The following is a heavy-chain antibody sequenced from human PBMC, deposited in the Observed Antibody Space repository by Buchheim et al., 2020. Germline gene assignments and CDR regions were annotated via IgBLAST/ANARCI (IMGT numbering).Heavy chain of an antibody. J-gene: IGHJ4*02. CDR2: IYYTGIT. D-gene: IGHD3-3*01. V-gene: IGHV4-30-4*01. CDR3: VRVPSDSRCDFWSGHQTADY. CDR1: GGSISSGDYY. Sequence: QVQLQESGPGLVKPSQTLSLTCSVSGGSISSGDYYWSWIRQSPGKGLEWIGYIYYTGITYYNPSLKSRVDISLDTSKNQFSLRFSSLTAADTAVYYCVRVPSDSRCDFWSGHQTADYWGQGTL.